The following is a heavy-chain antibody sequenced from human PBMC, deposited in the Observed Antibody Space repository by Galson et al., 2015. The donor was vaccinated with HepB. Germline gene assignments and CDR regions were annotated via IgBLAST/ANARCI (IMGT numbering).Heavy chain of an antibody. Sequence: LSLTCAVSGDSISNDRWWSWVRQPPGEGLEWIGGAYHSGGTNYRPSLKSRVTISVDKSKNQFSLKLTSVTAADTAVYYCARAKEGRGYFDYWGQGTLVTVSS. D-gene: IGHD3-10*01. V-gene: IGHV4-4*02. CDR1: GDSISNDRW. J-gene: IGHJ4*02. CDR3: ARAKEGRGYFDY. CDR2: AYHSGGT.